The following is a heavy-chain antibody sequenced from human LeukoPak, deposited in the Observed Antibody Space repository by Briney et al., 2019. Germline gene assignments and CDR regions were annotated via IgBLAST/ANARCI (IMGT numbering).Heavy chain of an antibody. CDR2: INPNSGGT. V-gene: IGHV1-2*02. CDR1: GYTFTGYY. D-gene: IGHD3-3*01. CDR3: ARVGQRITIFGVVKMKYYMDV. Sequence: GASVNVSCKASGYTFTGYYMHWVRQAPGQGLEWMGWINPNSGGTNYAQKFQGRVTMTRDTSISTAYMELSGLRSDDTAVYYCARVGQRITIFGVVKMKYYMDVWGKGTTVTVSS. J-gene: IGHJ6*03.